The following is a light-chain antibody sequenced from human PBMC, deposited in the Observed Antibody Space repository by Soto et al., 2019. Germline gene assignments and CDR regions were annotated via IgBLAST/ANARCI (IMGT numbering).Light chain of an antibody. V-gene: IGKV4-1*01. J-gene: IGKJ1*01. Sequence: DIVMTQSPDSLAVSLGERATVNCKSSQSVLYSSNNKNYLAWYQQKPGQPPKLLIYWASTRESGVPDRFSGSGSGTDFTLTIRSLQAEDVAVYYCQRYYSAPQTFGQGTKVEIK. CDR1: QSVLYSSNNKNY. CDR3: QRYYSAPQT. CDR2: WAS.